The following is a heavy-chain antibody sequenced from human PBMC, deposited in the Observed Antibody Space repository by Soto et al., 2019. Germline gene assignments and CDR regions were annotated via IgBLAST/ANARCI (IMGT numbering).Heavy chain of an antibody. V-gene: IGHV4-34*01. CDR3: ARGRQAVAGYPKPYNWFDP. Sequence: SLTCAVYGGSFSGYYWSWIRQPPGKGLEWIGEINHSGSTNYNPSLKSRVTISVDTSKNQFSLKLSSVTAADTAVYYCARGRQAVAGYPKPYNWFDPWGQGTLVTVSS. CDR1: GGSFSGYY. J-gene: IGHJ5*02. D-gene: IGHD6-19*01. CDR2: INHSGST.